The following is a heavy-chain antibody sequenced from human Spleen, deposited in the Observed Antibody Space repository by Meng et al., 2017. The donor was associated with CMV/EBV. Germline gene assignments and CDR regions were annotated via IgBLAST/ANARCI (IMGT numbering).Heavy chain of an antibody. CDR2: IRANGGST. Sequence: GGSLRLSCAASGFTFSSYAMSWVRQAPGKGLEWVSTIRANGGSTYYADSVKGRFTISRDNSKNTLYLQMNSMRAEDTAVYYCAKEFGKIDSWGQGTLVTVSS. D-gene: IGHD3-10*01. CDR1: GFTFSSYA. J-gene: IGHJ4*02. CDR3: AKEFGKIDS. V-gene: IGHV3-23*01.